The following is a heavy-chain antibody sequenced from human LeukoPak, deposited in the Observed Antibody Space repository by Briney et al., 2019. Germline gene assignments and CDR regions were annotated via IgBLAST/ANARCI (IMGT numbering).Heavy chain of an antibody. J-gene: IGHJ4*02. Sequence: SETLSLTCTVSGGSISYYYWSWIRQHPGDGLEWIGYIYYSGSTYYNPSLKSRVTISIDTSKNQFSLKLSSVTAADTAVYYCARAGGFFSPFGYWGQGTLVTVSS. V-gene: IGHV4-31*03. CDR1: GGSISYYY. CDR3: ARAGGFFSPFGY. CDR2: IYYSGST. D-gene: IGHD3-16*01.